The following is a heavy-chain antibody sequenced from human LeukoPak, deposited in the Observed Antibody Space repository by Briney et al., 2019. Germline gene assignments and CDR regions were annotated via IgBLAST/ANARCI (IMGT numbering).Heavy chain of an antibody. CDR2: ISSDGSSK. CDR1: GFTFSSFA. Sequence: GGSLRLSCAASGFTFSSFAIHWVRQAPGKGLEWVTIISSDGSSKYYADSVKGRFTISRDNSKNMLYLQMSSLRAEDTAVYYCAAGVIVTFYGMDVWGQGTTATVSS. CDR3: AAGVIVTFYGMDV. V-gene: IGHV3-30*03. J-gene: IGHJ6*02. D-gene: IGHD3-16*02.